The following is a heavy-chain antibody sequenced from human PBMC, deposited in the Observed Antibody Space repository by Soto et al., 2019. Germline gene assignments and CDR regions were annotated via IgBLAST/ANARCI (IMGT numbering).Heavy chain of an antibody. D-gene: IGHD1-1*01. CDR1: EYRFSSFL. CDR3: TRQMIQPQMRYNMDV. Sequence: PGESLKISCKGSEYRFSSFLVAWVRQTPGKGLEWLGIIYPGDLDTRYSSSFQGHVIISADKSSSTVSLQWSSLKASDTAMYFCTRQMIQPQMRYNMDVWGQGTTVTVSS. V-gene: IGHV5-51*01. J-gene: IGHJ6*02. CDR2: IYPGDLDT.